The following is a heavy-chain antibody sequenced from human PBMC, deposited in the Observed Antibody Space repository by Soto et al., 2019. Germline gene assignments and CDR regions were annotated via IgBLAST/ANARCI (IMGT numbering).Heavy chain of an antibody. CDR1: GFTFSGST. CDR2: IQSKTNTYAT. V-gene: IGHV3-73*02. D-gene: IGHD6-19*01. CDR3: TRQHLDVPVASAIDY. J-gene: IGHJ4*02. Sequence: EVQLVESGGGLVQPGGSLKLSCAASGFTFSGSTIHWVRQTSGKGLEWVGRIQSKTNTYATAYAASVKGRFTISRDDSKNTAYLQMDSLKTEDTAVYYCTRQHLDVPVASAIDYWGQGTLVTVSS.